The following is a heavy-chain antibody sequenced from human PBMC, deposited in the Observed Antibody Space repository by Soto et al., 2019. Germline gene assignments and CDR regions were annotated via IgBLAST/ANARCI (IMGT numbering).Heavy chain of an antibody. CDR1: GFTFSSYA. V-gene: IGHV3-23*01. D-gene: IGHD3-9*01. J-gene: IGHJ4*02. CDR3: AKGRAYYDILTGYPPPDY. CDR2: ISGSGGST. Sequence: GGSLRLSCAASGFTFSSYAMSWVRQAPGKGLEWVSAISGSGGSTYYADSVKGRFTISRDNSKNTLYLQMNSLRAEDTAVYYCAKGRAYYDILTGYPPPDYWGQGTLVTVSS.